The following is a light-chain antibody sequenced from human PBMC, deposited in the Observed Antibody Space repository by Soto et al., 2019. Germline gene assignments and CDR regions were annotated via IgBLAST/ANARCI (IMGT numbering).Light chain of an antibody. CDR2: EVN. J-gene: IGLJ2*01. V-gene: IGLV2-14*01. Sequence: QSVLTQPASVSGSPGQSITISCTGTSSDIGIYNYVSWYQQHPGKAPKLMIYEVNNRPSGVSNRFSGSKSGNTASLTISGLQDEDEADYYCSSYTSTSSQVFGGGTKLTVL. CDR1: SSDIGIYNY. CDR3: SSYTSTSSQV.